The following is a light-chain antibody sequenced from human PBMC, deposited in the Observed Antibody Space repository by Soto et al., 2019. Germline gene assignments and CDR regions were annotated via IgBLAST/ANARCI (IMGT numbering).Light chain of an antibody. CDR2: DAS. V-gene: IGKV3-11*01. Sequence: TQSPSTLPASVGDRVNITGRASQSVSTYLAWYPQKPCHAPRLLIYDASNRVTGIPARFRGSGSGTDFTLTISSLEPDDFAVYYCQQYKNWPTITFGQGTRLEI. CDR1: QSVSTY. J-gene: IGKJ5*01. CDR3: QQYKNWPTIT.